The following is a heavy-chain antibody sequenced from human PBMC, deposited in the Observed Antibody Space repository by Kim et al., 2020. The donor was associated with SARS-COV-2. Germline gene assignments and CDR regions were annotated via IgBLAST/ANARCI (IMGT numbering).Heavy chain of an antibody. CDR3: ARDVEDIVVVPAAGMDV. V-gene: IGHV3-30*07. J-gene: IGHJ6*02. D-gene: IGHD2-2*01. Sequence: VKGRFTISRDNSKNTLYLQMNSLRAEDTAVYYCARDVEDIVVVPAAGMDVWGQGTTVTVSS.